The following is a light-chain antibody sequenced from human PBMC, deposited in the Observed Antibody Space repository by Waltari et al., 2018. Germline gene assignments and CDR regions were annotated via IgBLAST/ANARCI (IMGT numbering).Light chain of an antibody. CDR2: VNSDGSH. CDR3: ETGGQGTWV. J-gene: IGLJ3*02. Sequence: QLVLTQSPSASASLGASVTLTCTLSSGHSSNIIAWLQQQPEKGPRYLMKVNSDGSHSKGDDIPDRFSGSSSGAERYLTISSLQSEDEADYYCETGGQGTWVFGGGTKLTVL. V-gene: IGLV4-69*01. CDR1: SGHSSNI.